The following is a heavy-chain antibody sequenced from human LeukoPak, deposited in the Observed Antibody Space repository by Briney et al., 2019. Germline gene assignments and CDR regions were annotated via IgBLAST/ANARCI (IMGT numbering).Heavy chain of an antibody. Sequence: SETLSLTCTVSGGSISSSSYYWGWIRQPPGKGLEWIGSIYYSGSTYYNPSLKSRVTISVDTSKNQFSLKLSSVTAADTAVYYCARYTAMVAFHAHGFDIWGKGTMVTVS. V-gene: IGHV4-39*07. CDR2: IYYSGST. D-gene: IGHD5-18*01. CDR1: GGSISSSSYY. J-gene: IGHJ3*02. CDR3: ARYTAMVAFHAHGFDI.